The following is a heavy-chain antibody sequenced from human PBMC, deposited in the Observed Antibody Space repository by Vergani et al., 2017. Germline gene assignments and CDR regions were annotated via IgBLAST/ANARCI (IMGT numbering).Heavy chain of an antibody. V-gene: IGHV1-2*02. J-gene: IGHJ6*02. CDR3: ARVGYYDSSGYWSYYYGMDV. Sequence: QVQLVQSGAEVKKPGASVKVSCKASGYTFTSYAMHWVRQAPGQRLEWMGWINPNSGGTNYAQKFQGRVTMTRDTSISTAYMELSRLRSDDTAVYYCARVGYYDSSGYWSYYYGMDVWGQGTTVTVSS. D-gene: IGHD3-22*01. CDR1: GYTFTSYA. CDR2: INPNSGGT.